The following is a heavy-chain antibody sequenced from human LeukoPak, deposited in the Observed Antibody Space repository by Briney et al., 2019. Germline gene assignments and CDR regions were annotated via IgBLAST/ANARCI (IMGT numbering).Heavy chain of an antibody. J-gene: IGHJ5*02. V-gene: IGHV3-23*01. CDR2: ISGSGGAT. CDR3: AKDQTVGEWPNCFDP. D-gene: IGHD3-16*01. Sequence: GGSLRLSCAASGFTFSSYAMDWVRQAPEGGLQWVSSISGSGGATYSAYSVKGRFPIPRDNTKHTLYLQMKTVRAEDTAVYYCAKDQTVGEWPNCFDPWGQGTMVTVSS. CDR1: GFTFSSYA.